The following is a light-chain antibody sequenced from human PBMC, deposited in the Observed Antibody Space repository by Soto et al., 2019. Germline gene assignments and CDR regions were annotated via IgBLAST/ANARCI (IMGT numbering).Light chain of an antibody. CDR1: QSIGLA. V-gene: IGKV3-11*01. Sequence: EIVLTQAPATLSLSPGERATLSCRASQSIGLAIAWYQHKPGQAPRLLIFDASQRATGIPARFRGSGSGTDFTLTITPLEPEDFAVYFCQQYGSSPITFGQGTRLEI. CDR2: DAS. J-gene: IGKJ5*01. CDR3: QQYGSSPIT.